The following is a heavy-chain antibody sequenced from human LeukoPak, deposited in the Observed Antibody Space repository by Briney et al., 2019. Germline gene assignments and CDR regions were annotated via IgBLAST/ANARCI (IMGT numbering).Heavy chain of an antibody. D-gene: IGHD2-15*01. Sequence: ASVKVSCKVSGYTFTSYYMHWVRQAPGQGLEWMGIINPSGGSTIYAQKFQGRVTMTEDTSTDTAYMELSSLRSEDTAVYYCARESVVVAATPGWFDPWGQGTLVTVSS. V-gene: IGHV1-46*01. CDR1: GYTFTSYY. CDR2: INPSGGST. CDR3: ARESVVVAATPGWFDP. J-gene: IGHJ5*02.